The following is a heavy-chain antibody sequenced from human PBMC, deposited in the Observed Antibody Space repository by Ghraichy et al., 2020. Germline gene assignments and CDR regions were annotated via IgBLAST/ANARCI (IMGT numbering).Heavy chain of an antibody. V-gene: IGHV3-7*03. Sequence: GGSLRLSCEASGFTFSNYWMTWVRQAPGKGLDWVANIKYDGTERYYVDSVKGRFTISRDNANNLLHLQMNSLRAEDTAVYYCARDGGASGSGDDSWGQGTLVTVSA. CDR1: GFTFSNYW. CDR3: ARDGGASGSGDDS. J-gene: IGHJ4*02. D-gene: IGHD3-10*01. CDR2: IKYDGTER.